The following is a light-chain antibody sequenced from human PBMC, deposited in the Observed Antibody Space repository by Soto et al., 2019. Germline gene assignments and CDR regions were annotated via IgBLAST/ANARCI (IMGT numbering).Light chain of an antibody. V-gene: IGKV1-9*01. Sequence: IQLTQSPSSLSASVGDRVTITCRASQGISSYLAWYQQKPGKAPKLLIYAASTLQSGVPSRFSGSGSGTDFTLTISSLQPEDFATYYFQQLNSYRITFGQGTRLEIK. J-gene: IGKJ5*01. CDR2: AAS. CDR1: QGISSY. CDR3: QQLNSYRIT.